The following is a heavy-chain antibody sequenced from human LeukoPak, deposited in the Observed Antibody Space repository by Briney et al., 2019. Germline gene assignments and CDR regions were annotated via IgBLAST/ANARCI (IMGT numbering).Heavy chain of an antibody. Sequence: GGSLRLSCSASGFTFSSYAMHWVRQAPGKGLEYVSAISSKVDTTYHADSVRGRLTISRDNSKNTLYLQMRSLRAEDTAVYYCVKDPTSGTTYQGYWGQGTLVTVSS. CDR1: GFTFSSYA. CDR2: ISSKVDTT. J-gene: IGHJ4*02. CDR3: VKDPTSGTTYQGY. V-gene: IGHV3-64D*06. D-gene: IGHD1-7*01.